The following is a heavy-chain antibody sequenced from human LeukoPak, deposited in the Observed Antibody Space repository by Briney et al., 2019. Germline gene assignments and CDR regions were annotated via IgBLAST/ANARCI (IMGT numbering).Heavy chain of an antibody. CDR1: GGSFSGYY. D-gene: IGHD2-15*01. V-gene: IGHV4-34*01. CDR3: ASGIVVVVAASRDYYYYGMDV. Sequence: SETLSLTCTVYGGSFSGYYWSWIRQPPGKGLEWIGEINHSGSTNYNPSLKSRVTISVDTSKNQFSLKLSSVTAADTAVYYCASGIVVVVAASRDYYYYGMDVWGKGTTVTVSS. J-gene: IGHJ6*04. CDR2: INHSGST.